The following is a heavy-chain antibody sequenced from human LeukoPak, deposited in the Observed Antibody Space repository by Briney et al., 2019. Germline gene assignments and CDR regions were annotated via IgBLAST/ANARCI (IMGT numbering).Heavy chain of an antibody. J-gene: IGHJ2*01. Sequence: GGSLRLSCAASGFIFSSYWMSWVRQAPGKGLEWVANIKQDGSEKYYVDSVKGRFTISRDNAKNSLYLQLNSLRAEDTAVYYCARAASAYGSGSYVYFDLWGRGTLVTVSS. CDR1: GFIFSSYW. CDR3: ARAASAYGSGSYVYFDL. D-gene: IGHD3-10*01. V-gene: IGHV3-7*01. CDR2: IKQDGSEK.